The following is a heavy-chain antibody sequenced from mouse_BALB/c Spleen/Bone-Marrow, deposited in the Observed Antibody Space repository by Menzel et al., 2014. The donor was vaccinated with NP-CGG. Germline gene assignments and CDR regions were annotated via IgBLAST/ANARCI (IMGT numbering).Heavy chain of an antibody. CDR3: NACRYGDYPLSGMDY. Sequence: VQLKESGADLVRSGASVKLSCTASGFNIEDYYIHWVKQRPEQGLEWLGWIDPENGDPEYAPKFQGKATMTADTSSNEACLQLTSLTSEDTGVYYCNACRYGDYPLSGMDYWGQGTSGTVAS. J-gene: IGHJ4*01. D-gene: IGHD2-13*01. CDR2: IDPENGDP. CDR1: GFNIEDYY. V-gene: IGHV14-4*02.